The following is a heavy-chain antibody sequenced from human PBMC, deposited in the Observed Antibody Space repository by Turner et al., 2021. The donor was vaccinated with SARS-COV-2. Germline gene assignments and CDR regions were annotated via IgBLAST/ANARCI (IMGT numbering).Heavy chain of an antibody. J-gene: IGHJ3*02. CDR2: ISYDGSNK. D-gene: IGHD1-26*01. V-gene: IGHV3-30-3*01. CDR1: GFTFSSYA. CDR3: ARPSSGSYYGAFDI. Sequence: VQLVESGGGVVQPGRSLRLSCAASGFTFSSYAMHWVRQAPGKGLEWVAVISYDGSNKYYADYVKGRFTISRDNSKNTLHLQMNSLRTEDTAVYYCARPSSGSYYGAFDIWGQGTMVTISS.